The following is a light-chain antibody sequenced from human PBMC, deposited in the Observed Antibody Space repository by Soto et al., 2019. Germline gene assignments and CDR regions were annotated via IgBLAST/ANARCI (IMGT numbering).Light chain of an antibody. J-gene: IGLJ3*02. V-gene: IGLV1-44*01. Sequence: QSVLTQPPSASGTPGQRVTISCSGSSSNIGSNAVNWYQQLPGTAPKLLIYNNNQWPSGVPDRYSGSKSGTSTSLAISGLQSEDEAAYYCAAWDDSLNGLVFGGGTKVTVL. CDR3: AAWDDSLNGLV. CDR1: SSNIGSNA. CDR2: NNN.